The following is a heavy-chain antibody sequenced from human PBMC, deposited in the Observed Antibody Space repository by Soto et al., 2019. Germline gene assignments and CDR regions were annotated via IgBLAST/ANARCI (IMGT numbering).Heavy chain of an antibody. V-gene: IGHV1-8*01. Sequence: QVQLVQSGAEVKKPGASVKVSCKASGYIFTRYDIHWVRQDTGQGLEWMGWINPNSGNTGHAEKFQGRVTMTRNTSISTAYMELSSLRSEDTAVYDCAREQAVAGFDYCGQGSLVAVSS. J-gene: IGHJ4*02. D-gene: IGHD6-19*01. CDR2: INPNSGNT. CDR3: AREQAVAGFDY. CDR1: GYIFTRYD.